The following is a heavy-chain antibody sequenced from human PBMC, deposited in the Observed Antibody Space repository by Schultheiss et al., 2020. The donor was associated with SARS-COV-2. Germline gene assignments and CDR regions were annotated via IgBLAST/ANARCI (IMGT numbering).Heavy chain of an antibody. D-gene: IGHD1-26*01. CDR2: ISGSGGST. CDR1: GFTFSSYA. J-gene: IGHJ4*02. V-gene: IGHV3-23*01. Sequence: GGSLRLSCAASGFTFSSYAMSWVRQVPGKGLEWVSAISGSGGSTYYADSVKGRFTISRDNSKNTLYLQMNSLRAEDTAVYYCARLSLVGATEHDYWGQGTLVTVSS. CDR3: ARLSLVGATEHDY.